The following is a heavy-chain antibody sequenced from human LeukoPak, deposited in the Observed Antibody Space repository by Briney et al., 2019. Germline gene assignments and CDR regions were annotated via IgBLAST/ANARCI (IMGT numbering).Heavy chain of an antibody. CDR1: GGSISSYY. CDR2: IYYSGST. J-gene: IGHJ2*01. V-gene: IGHV4-59*01. Sequence: SETLSLTCTVSGGSISSYYWSWIRQPPGKGLEWIWYIYYSGSTNYNPSLKSRVTISVDTSKNQLSLKLSSVSAADTAVYYCARVDAWFGELSSWYFDLWGRGTLVTVSS. CDR3: ARVDAWFGELSSWYFDL. D-gene: IGHD3-10*01.